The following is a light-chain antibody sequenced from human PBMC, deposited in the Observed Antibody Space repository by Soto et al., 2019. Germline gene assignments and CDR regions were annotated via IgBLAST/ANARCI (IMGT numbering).Light chain of an antibody. V-gene: IGKV1-5*03. CDR2: EAS. CDR3: QHYNSYSEA. CDR1: QTISSW. Sequence: DIQMTQSPFTLSGSVGDRVTITCRASQTISSWLAWYQQKPGKARKLLIYEASTLKSGVPSRFSGSGSGTEFTLTISSLQPDDFATYYCQHYNSYSEAFGQGTKVDIK. J-gene: IGKJ1*01.